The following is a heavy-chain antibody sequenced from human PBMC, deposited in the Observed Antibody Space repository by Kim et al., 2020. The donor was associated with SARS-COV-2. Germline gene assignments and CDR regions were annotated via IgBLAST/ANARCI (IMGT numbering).Heavy chain of an antibody. V-gene: IGHV3-11*05. D-gene: IGHD1-26*01. CDR3: ARELNGPGAWVDV. J-gene: IGHJ6*02. CDR1: GFTFSDYY. Sequence: GGSLRLSCAASGFTFSDYYMSWIRQAPGKGLEWVSYISSSSSYTNYADSVKGRFTISRDNAKNSLYLQMNSLRAEDTAVYYCARELNGPGAWVDVWGQGTTVTVSS. CDR2: ISSSSSYT.